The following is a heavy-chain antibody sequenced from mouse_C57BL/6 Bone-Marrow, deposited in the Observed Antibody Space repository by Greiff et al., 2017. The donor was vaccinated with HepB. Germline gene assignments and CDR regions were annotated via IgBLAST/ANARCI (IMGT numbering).Heavy chain of an antibody. CDR1: GYTFTSYG. CDR2: IYPRSGNT. V-gene: IGHV1-81*01. D-gene: IGHD2-12*01. J-gene: IGHJ4*01. CDR3: ARDTTRYYYAMDY. Sequence: VKLVESGAELARPGASVKLSCKASGYTFTSYGISWVKQRTGQGLEWIGEIYPRSGNTYYNEKFKGKATLTADKSSSTAYMELRSLTSEDSAVYFCARDTTRYYYAMDYWGQGTSVTVSS.